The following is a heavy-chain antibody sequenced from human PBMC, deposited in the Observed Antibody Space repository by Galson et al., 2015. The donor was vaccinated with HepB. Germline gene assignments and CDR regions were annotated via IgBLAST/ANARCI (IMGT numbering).Heavy chain of an antibody. J-gene: IGHJ6*02. CDR1: GGTFSSYA. CDR2: IIPIFGIA. V-gene: IGHV1-69*13. CDR3: ARDTAGRGLRYFDWLFYYGMDV. Sequence: SVTVSCKASGGTFSSYAISWVRQAPGQGLEWMGGIIPIFGIANYAQKFQGRVTITADESTSTAYMELSSLRSEDTAVYYCARDTAGRGLRYFDWLFYYGMDVWGQGTTVTVSS. D-gene: IGHD3-9*01.